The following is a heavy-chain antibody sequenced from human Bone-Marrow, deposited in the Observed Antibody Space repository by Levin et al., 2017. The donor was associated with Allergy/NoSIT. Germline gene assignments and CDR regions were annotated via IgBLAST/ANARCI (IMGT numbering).Heavy chain of an antibody. D-gene: IGHD1-26*01. V-gene: IGHV3-33*01. CDR2: SWYDGSHN. CDR1: GFKFSDYG. CDR3: ARLHLVALDM. Sequence: GGSLRLSCVTSGFKFSDYGIHWVRQSPGKGLEWVAVSWYDGSHNFYADSVKGRLTISRDNARNSLYLQMNNLRVDDTSVYYCARLHLVALDMWGPGTPVTVSS. J-gene: IGHJ3*02.